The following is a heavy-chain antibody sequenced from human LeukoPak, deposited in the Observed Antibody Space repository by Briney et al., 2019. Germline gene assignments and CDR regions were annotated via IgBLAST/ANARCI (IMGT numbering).Heavy chain of an antibody. CDR3: ASPKSDSSGYYYAYFQH. V-gene: IGHV1-69*13. Sequence: ASVNVSCKASGGTFSSYAISWVRQAPGQGLEWMGGIIPIFGTANYAQKFQGRVTITADESTSTAYMELSSLRSEDTAVYYCASPKSDSSGYYYAYFQHWGQGTLVTVSS. CDR2: IIPIFGTA. J-gene: IGHJ1*01. CDR1: GGTFSSYA. D-gene: IGHD3-22*01.